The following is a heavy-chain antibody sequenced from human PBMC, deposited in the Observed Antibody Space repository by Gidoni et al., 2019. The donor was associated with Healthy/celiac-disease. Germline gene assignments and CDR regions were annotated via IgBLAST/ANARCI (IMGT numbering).Heavy chain of an antibody. CDR3: ARDPGAATGLRYYYGMDV. CDR2: IYYSGST. V-gene: IGHV4-39*07. CDR1: GGSISSRSYY. Sequence: QLQLPESGPGLVKLSETLSLTCTVSGGSISSRSYYWGWIRQPPGKGLEWIGSIYYSGSTYYNPSLKSRVTISVDTSKNQFSLKLSSVTAADTAVYYCARDPGAATGLRYYYGMDVWGQGTTVTVSS. J-gene: IGHJ6*02. D-gene: IGHD3-10*01.